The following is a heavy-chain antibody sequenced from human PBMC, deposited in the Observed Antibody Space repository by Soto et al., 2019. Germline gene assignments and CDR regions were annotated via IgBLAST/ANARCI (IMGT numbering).Heavy chain of an antibody. V-gene: IGHV4-61*05. J-gene: IGHJ6*02. CDR2: IYYSGST. D-gene: IGHD6-19*01. CDR1: GGSISSSSYY. CDR3: ARGVRLAVAGMGGLGGYYYTMDV. Sequence: PETLFLTCTVSGGSISSSSYYSGWIRQPQGQGLLWIRYIYYSGSTKYNPSLKSRVTISVDTSKNQFSLKLSSVTAADTAVYYCARGVRLAVAGMGGLGGYYYTMDVWGQGTTVTVSS.